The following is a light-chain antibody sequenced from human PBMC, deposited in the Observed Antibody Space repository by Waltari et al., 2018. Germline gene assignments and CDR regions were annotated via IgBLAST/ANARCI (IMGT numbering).Light chain of an antibody. J-gene: IGKJ3*01. CDR1: QPITNY. CDR2: DAS. CDR3: QRYDNLPIFA. V-gene: IGKV1-33*01. Sequence: DIRLTQSPSSLSASVGDRVTITCQASQPITNYLNWYQQKVGEAPKLLIHDASKLETGVPSRFSGSQSGTHFTLTIASLQPEDVATYYCQRYDNLPIFAFG.